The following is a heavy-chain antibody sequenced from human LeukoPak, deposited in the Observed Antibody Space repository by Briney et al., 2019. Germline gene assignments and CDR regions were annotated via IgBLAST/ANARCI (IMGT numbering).Heavy chain of an antibody. CDR2: IWFDGNNK. V-gene: IGHV3-33*01. Sequence: PGRSLRLSCAASGFTFSSYVMHWVRQAPGKGLEWVTIIWFDGNNKYYADSMKGRFTISRDNSKNTLYLQMNSLRAEDTAVYYCASARPTSSWTAFDIWGQGTMVTVSS. CDR3: ASARPTSSWTAFDI. J-gene: IGHJ3*02. CDR1: GFTFSSYV. D-gene: IGHD6-13*01.